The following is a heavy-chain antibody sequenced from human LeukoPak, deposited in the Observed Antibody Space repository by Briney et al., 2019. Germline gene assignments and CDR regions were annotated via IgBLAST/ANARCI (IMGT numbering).Heavy chain of an antibody. V-gene: IGHV3-48*03. CDR1: GFIFSRYE. CDR2: IGTSGSIM. CDR3: ARRGFYDTSGYLFDY. J-gene: IGHJ4*02. Sequence: GGSLRLSCVASGFIFSRYEVNWVRQAPGKGLEWLSYIGTSGSIMSYADSVKGRFTISRDNAKNSLYLQMNSLRAEDTAVYYCARRGFYDTSGYLFDYWGQGTLVTVSS. D-gene: IGHD3-22*01.